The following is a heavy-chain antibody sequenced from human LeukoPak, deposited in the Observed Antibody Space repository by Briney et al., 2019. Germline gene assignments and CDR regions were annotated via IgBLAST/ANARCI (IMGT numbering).Heavy chain of an antibody. J-gene: IGHJ4*02. CDR3: AKAPYYDISTGYYWIDY. D-gene: IGHD3-9*01. Sequence: GGSLRLSCAASGFTFSSYAMSWVRQAPGKGLEWVSAISGSGGSTYYADSVKGRFTISRDNSKNTLYLQMNSLRAEDTAVYYCAKAPYYDISTGYYWIDYWGQGTLVTVSS. V-gene: IGHV3-23*01. CDR2: ISGSGGST. CDR1: GFTFSSYA.